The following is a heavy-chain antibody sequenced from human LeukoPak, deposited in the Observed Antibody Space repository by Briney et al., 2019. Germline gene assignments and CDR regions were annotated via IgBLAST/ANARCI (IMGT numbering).Heavy chain of an antibody. D-gene: IGHD3-22*01. CDR3: ARAFQPYYYDSSGYYSSFDY. CDR1: GYTFTSYG. V-gene: IGHV1-18*01. CDR2: ISAYNGNT. Sequence: ASVKVSCKASGYTFTSYGISWVRQAPGQGLEWMGWISAYNGNTNYAQKLQGRVTMTTDTSTSTAHMELRSLRSDDTAVYYCARAFQPYYYDSSGYYSSFDYWGQGTLVTVSS. J-gene: IGHJ4*02.